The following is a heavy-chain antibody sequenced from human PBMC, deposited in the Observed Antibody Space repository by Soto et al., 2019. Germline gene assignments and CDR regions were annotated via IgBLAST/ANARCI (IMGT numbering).Heavy chain of an antibody. J-gene: IGHJ6*02. CDR1: GGTFSSYT. CDR2: IIPILGIA. D-gene: IGHD5-18*01. Sequence: QVQLVQSGAEVKKPGSSVKVSCKASGGTFSSYTISWVRQAPGQGLEWMGRIIPILGIANYAQKFQGRVTITGDKSTSTAYMELSSLRSEDTAVYYCARDSGYSYASRYYGMDVWGQGTTVTVSS. CDR3: ARDSGYSYASRYYGMDV. V-gene: IGHV1-69*08.